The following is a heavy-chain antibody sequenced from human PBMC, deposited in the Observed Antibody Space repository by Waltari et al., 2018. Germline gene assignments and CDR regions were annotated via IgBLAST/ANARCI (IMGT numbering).Heavy chain of an antibody. CDR1: GYSFTSHW. V-gene: IGHV5-51*01. CDR2: ISSGDSDT. D-gene: IGHD3-22*01. J-gene: IGHJ4*02. CDR3: ARSNDNSCYYGLFDH. Sequence: DVQLVQSGAEVKKPGESLNISCKASGYSFTSHWIGWVRQMPGKGLEWMGVISSGDSDTRYRPSLQGQGTLSADMSIHTPLLELSRLEPSDNAMYYCARSNDNSCYYGLFDHLGPGTLVTVSS.